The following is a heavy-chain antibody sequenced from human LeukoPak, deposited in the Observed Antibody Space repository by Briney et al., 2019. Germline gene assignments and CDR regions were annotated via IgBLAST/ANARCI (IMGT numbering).Heavy chain of an antibody. CDR3: AREWCSSTSCYMSYYYGMDV. J-gene: IGHJ6*02. D-gene: IGHD2-2*02. CDR1: GFTFSSYG. CDR2: IWYDGSNK. V-gene: IGHV3-33*01. Sequence: PGRSLRLSCAASGFTFSSYGMHWVRQAPGKGLEWVAVIWYDGSNKYYADSVKGRFTISRDNSKNTLYLQMNSLRAEDTAVYYCAREWCSSTSCYMSYYYGMDVWGQGTTVTVSS.